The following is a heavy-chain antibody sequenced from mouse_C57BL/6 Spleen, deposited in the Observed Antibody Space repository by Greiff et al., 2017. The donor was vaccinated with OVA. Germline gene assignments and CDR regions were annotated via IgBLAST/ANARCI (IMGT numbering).Heavy chain of an antibody. V-gene: IGHV5-6*02. J-gene: IGHJ2*01. CDR3: ARLMVTFYFDY. D-gene: IGHD2-2*01. CDR1: GFTFSSYG. Sequence: DVKLVESGGDLVKPGGSLKLSCAASGFTFSSYGMSWVRQTPDKRLEWVATISSGGSYTYYPDSVKGRFTISRDNAKNTLYLQMSSLKSEDTAMYYCARLMVTFYFDYWGQGTTLTVSS. CDR2: ISSGGSYT.